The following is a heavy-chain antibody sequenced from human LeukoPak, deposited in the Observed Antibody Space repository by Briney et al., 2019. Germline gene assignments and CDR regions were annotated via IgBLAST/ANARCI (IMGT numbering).Heavy chain of an antibody. CDR1: AFTFSSYG. Sequence: GGSLRLSCAASAFTFSSYGMSWVRQAPGKGLEWVSTISGTGANTYYADSVKGRFTISRDNSKSTLYLQMNSLRVEDAAVYYCAKRRYDTSSLDWFDPWGQGTLVTVSS. CDR3: AKRRYDTSSLDWFDP. D-gene: IGHD6-13*01. J-gene: IGHJ5*02. V-gene: IGHV3-23*01. CDR2: ISGTGANT.